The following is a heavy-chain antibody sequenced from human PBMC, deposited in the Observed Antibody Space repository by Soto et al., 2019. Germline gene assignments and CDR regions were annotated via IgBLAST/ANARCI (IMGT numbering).Heavy chain of an antibody. Sequence: PXGSLRLSCSASGFTFSSYWMSWVRQAPGKGLEWVANIKQDGSEKYYVDSVKGRFTISRDNAKNSLYLQMNSLRAEDTAVYYCARDARGSSWYRGDYWGQGTPVTVSS. CDR1: GFTFSSYW. J-gene: IGHJ4*02. V-gene: IGHV3-7*01. CDR2: IKQDGSEK. D-gene: IGHD6-13*01. CDR3: ARDARGSSWYRGDY.